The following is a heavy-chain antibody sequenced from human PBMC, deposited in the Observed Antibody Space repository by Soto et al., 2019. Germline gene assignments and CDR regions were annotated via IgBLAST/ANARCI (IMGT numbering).Heavy chain of an antibody. CDR2: MNPNSGNT. J-gene: IGHJ6*02. D-gene: IGHD2-21*02. CDR1: GYTFTSYD. Sequence: ASVKVSCKASGYTFTSYDINWVRQATGQGLEWMGWMNPNSGNTGYAQKFQGRVTMTRNTSISTAYMELSSLRSEDTAVYYCLGDTSYYYGMDVWGQGTTVTAP. CDR3: LGDTSYYYGMDV. V-gene: IGHV1-8*01.